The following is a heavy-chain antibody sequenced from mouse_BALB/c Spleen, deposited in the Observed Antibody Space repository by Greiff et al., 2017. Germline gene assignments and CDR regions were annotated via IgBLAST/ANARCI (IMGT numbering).Heavy chain of an antibody. CDR2: ISSGGSYT. V-gene: IGHV5-6*01. D-gene: IGHD1-1*01. Sequence: LMESGGDLVKPGGSLKLPCAASGFTFSSYGRSWVRQTPDKRLEWVATISSGGSYTYYPDSVKGRFTISRDNAKNTLYLQMSSLKSEDTAMYDCARHDRFITTVVAPIDYWGQGTTLTVSS. J-gene: IGHJ2*01. CDR3: ARHDRFITTVVAPIDY. CDR1: GFTFSSYG.